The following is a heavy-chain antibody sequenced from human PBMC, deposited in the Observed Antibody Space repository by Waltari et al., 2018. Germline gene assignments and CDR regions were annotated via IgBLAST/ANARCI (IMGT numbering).Heavy chain of an antibody. Sequence: QVQLVESGGGVVQSGRSLRLACVGYGFTVPNHGMNWVRQAPGKGLEWVAVIWYDGSNKNYVDSVKGQFTISRDNSKNTMYLEMNRLRAEDTAVYFCARGDGGSGLGASDIWGQGTMVTVSS. CDR1: GFTVPNHG. CDR2: IWYDGSNK. D-gene: IGHD3-3*01. CDR3: ARGDGGSGLGASDI. V-gene: IGHV3-33*01. J-gene: IGHJ3*02.